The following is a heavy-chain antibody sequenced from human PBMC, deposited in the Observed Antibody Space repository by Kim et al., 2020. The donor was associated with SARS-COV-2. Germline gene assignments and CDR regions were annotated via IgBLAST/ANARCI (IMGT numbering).Heavy chain of an antibody. D-gene: IGHD3-22*01. J-gene: IGHJ2*01. V-gene: IGHV4-39*01. CDR2: IYYSGST. CDR1: GGSISSSSYY. Sequence: SETLSLTCTVSGGSISSSSYYWGWIRQPPGKGLEWIGSIYYSGSTYYNPSLKSRVTISVDTSMNQFSLKLSSVTAADTAVYYCARRVVIHWYFDLWGRGTLVTVSS. CDR3: ARRVVIHWYFDL.